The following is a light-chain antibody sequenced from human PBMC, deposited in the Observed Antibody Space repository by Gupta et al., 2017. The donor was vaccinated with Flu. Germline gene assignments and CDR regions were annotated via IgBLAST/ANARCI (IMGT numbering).Light chain of an antibody. CDR1: QSRAYN. Sequence: PATLAVAPGESANLSCRASQSRAYNLAGCQQRTGQAPRLLIYGASTRGTTGPARFIGSGSGTDFTLTISSLESEDFAGYYCQKYHEGIITFGPGTKVDVK. J-gene: IGKJ3*01. CDR2: GAS. CDR3: QKYHEGIIT. V-gene: IGKV3-15*01.